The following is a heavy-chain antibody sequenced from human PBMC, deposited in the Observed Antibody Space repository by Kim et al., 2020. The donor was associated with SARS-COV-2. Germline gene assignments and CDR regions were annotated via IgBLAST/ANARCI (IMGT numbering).Heavy chain of an antibody. Sequence: SVKVSCKASGGTFSSYAISWVRQAPGQGLEWMGGIIPIFGTANYAQKFQGRVTITADESTSTAYMELSSLRSEDTAVYYCAIITMVRGVQPNNWFDPWGQGTLVTVSS. CDR2: IIPIFGTA. CDR1: GGTFSSYA. V-gene: IGHV1-69*13. J-gene: IGHJ5*02. CDR3: AIITMVRGVQPNNWFDP. D-gene: IGHD3-10*01.